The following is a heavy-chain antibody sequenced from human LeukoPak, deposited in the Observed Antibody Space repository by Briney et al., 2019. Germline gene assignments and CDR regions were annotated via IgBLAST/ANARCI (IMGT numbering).Heavy chain of an antibody. Sequence: GGSLRLSCSASGFTFSSYAMHWVRQAPGKGLEYVSAISSNGGSTYYADSVKGRFTISRDNSKNPLYLQMSSLRAEDTAVYYCVKDRYYGSGSWYYGMDVWGKGTTVTVSS. CDR3: VKDRYYGSGSWYYGMDV. V-gene: IGHV3-64D*06. D-gene: IGHD3-10*01. CDR2: ISSNGGST. CDR1: GFTFSSYA. J-gene: IGHJ6*04.